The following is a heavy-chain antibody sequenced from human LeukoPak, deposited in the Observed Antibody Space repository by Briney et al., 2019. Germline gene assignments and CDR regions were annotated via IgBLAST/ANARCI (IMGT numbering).Heavy chain of an antibody. D-gene: IGHD4-17*01. CDR2: IYYSGST. Sequence: SETLSLACTVSGGSISSYYWSWIRQPPGKGLEWIGYIYYSGSTNYNPSLKSRVTISVDTSKNQFSLKLSSVTAADTAVYYCASPQYGAKGDYWGQGTLVTVSS. CDR1: GGSISSYY. CDR3: ASPQYGAKGDY. J-gene: IGHJ4*02. V-gene: IGHV4-59*12.